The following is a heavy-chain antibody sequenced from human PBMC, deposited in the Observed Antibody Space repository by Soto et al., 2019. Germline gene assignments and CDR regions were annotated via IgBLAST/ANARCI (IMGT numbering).Heavy chain of an antibody. CDR3: ATANYGDYGKFAFDI. CDR2: ISGSGGST. J-gene: IGHJ3*02. V-gene: IGHV3-23*01. Sequence: EVQLLESGGGLVQPGGSLRLSCAASGFTFSSYAMSWVRQAPGKGLEWVSAISGSGGSTYYADSVKGRFTISRDNSKNTLDLQMNSLRAEDTAVYYCATANYGDYGKFAFDIWGQGTMVTVTS. D-gene: IGHD4-17*01. CDR1: GFTFSSYA.